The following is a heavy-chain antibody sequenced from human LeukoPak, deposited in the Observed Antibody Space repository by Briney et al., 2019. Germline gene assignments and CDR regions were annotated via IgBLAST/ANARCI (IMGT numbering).Heavy chain of an antibody. CDR1: GYTFTSYG. V-gene: IGHV1-18*04. CDR2: ISAYNGNT. Sequence: ASVKVSCKASGYTFTSYGISWVRQAPGQGLEWMGWISAYNGNTNYAQKLQGRVTMTTDTSTSTAYMELRSLRSDDTAVYYCAREGFRLGSSWYYRGDYFDYWGQGTLVTVSS. CDR3: AREGFRLGSSWYYRGDYFDY. J-gene: IGHJ4*02. D-gene: IGHD6-13*01.